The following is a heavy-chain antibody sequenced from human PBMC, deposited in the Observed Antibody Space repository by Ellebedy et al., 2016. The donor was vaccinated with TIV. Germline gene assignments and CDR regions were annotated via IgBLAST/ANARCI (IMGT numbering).Heavy chain of an antibody. Sequence: GESLKISCAASGLTFSSHAMSWVRQAPGKGLEWVSSISGSGGNTYYADSVKGRFTISRDNSEDTLYLQVNSLRAEDTAVYYCARDPVGVGPAFDIWGQGTVVTVSS. CDR3: ARDPVGVGPAFDI. CDR2: ISGSGGNT. J-gene: IGHJ3*02. V-gene: IGHV3-23*01. CDR1: GLTFSSHA. D-gene: IGHD4-23*01.